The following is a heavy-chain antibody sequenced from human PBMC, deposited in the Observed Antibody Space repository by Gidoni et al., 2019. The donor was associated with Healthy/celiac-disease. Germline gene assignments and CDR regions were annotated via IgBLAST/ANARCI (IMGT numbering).Heavy chain of an antibody. J-gene: IGHJ5*02. CDR1: GGPFSRYA. CDR3: ARGVVEWMPEDNWFDP. Sequence: QVQLVQSGAEVKKPGSSVKVSCKASGGPFSRYAISWVRQAPGQGLEWMGGIIPIFGTANYAQKFQGRVTITADESTSTAYMELSSLRSEDTAVYYCARGVVEWMPEDNWFDPWGQGTLVTVSS. CDR2: IIPIFGTA. V-gene: IGHV1-69*01. D-gene: IGHD3-3*01.